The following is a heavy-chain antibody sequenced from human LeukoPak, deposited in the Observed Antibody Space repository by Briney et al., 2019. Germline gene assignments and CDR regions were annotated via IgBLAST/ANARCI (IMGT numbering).Heavy chain of an antibody. V-gene: IGHV3-30*02. J-gene: IGHJ4*02. D-gene: IGHD2-21*02. CDR1: GFTFSDYY. CDR2: IRFDGSDE. CDR3: VKVSLPYCGGGCWSYYFDY. Sequence: GGSLRLSCAASGFTFSDYYLSWIRQAPGKGLEWVAFIRFDGSDEYVADSVKGRFTISRDNSKNTLYLQMKSLRVEDTAVYYCVKVSLPYCGGGCWSYYFDYWGQGTLVTVSS.